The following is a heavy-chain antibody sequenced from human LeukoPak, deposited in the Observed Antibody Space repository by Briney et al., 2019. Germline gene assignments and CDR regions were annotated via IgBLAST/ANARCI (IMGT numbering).Heavy chain of an antibody. CDR2: IASDGSST. D-gene: IGHD4-23*01. CDR1: GFTFSSYG. Sequence: GGSLRLSCAASGFTFSSYGMHWVRQAPGKGLVWVSRIASDGSSTTYADSVKGRFSISRDNAKNTLYLQMNSLRVEDTAVYYCARGRPHGNDYWGQGTLATVSS. V-gene: IGHV3-74*01. CDR3: ARGRPHGNDY. J-gene: IGHJ4*02.